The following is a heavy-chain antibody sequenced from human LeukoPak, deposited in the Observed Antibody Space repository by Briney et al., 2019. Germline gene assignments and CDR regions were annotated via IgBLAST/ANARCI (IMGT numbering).Heavy chain of an antibody. V-gene: IGHV3-23*01. J-gene: IGHJ6*02. CDR3: AKGVVYRGEYYYGMDV. D-gene: IGHD2-8*02. CDR1: GFSFSSYV. CDR2: VRESGDET. Sequence: GGSLRLSCAASGFSFSSYVMSWVRQAPGKGLEWVSSVRESGDETHYADSVMGRFIISRDNSRRTFHLQMDRLRADDTAVYYCAKGVVYRGEYYYGMDVWGQGTTVTVSS.